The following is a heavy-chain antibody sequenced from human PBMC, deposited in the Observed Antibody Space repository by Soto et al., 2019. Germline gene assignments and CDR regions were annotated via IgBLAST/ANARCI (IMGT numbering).Heavy chain of an antibody. Sequence: EVQVSESGGELVRPGGSLRLSCAASGFIFTNYAMNWVRQAPGKGLEWVSVIGGRGNSAYYADSVQGRFTISRDNSKNTLSIQKSCLTADHNAIYYWVLEGRGSFDFWGRGTMVTVSS. V-gene: IGHV3-23*01. J-gene: IGHJ3*01. CDR1: GFIFTNYA. CDR3: VLEGRGSFDF. CDR2: IGGRGNSA. D-gene: IGHD3-10*01.